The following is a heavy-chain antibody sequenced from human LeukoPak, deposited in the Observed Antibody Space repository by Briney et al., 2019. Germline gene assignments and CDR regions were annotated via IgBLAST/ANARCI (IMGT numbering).Heavy chain of an antibody. CDR3: ARSKAGLSHLYYFDY. V-gene: IGHV4-61*02. J-gene: IGHJ4*02. Sequence: SQTLSLTCTVSGGSISSGSYYWSWIRQPAGKGLEWIGRIYTSGSTNYNPSLKSRVTISVDTSKNQFSLKLSSVTAADTAVYYCARSKAGLSHLYYFDYWGQGTLVTVSS. D-gene: IGHD3-16*02. CDR2: IYTSGST. CDR1: GGSISSGSYY.